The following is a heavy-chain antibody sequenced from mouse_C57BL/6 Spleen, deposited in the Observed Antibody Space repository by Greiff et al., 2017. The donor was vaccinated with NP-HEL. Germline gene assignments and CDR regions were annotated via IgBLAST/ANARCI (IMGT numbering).Heavy chain of an antibody. V-gene: IGHV14-4*01. CDR1: GFNIKDDY. CDR3: TTGNYSNYYFDY. Sequence: VQLKQSGAELVRPGASVKLSCTASGFNIKDDYMHWVKQRPEQGLEWIGWIDPENGDTEYASKFQGKATITADTSSNTAYLQLSSLTSEDTAVYYCTTGNYSNYYFDYWGQGTTLTVSS. D-gene: IGHD2-5*01. J-gene: IGHJ2*01. CDR2: IDPENGDT.